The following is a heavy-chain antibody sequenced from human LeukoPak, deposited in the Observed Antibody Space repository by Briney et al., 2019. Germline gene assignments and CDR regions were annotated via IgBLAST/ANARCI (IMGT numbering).Heavy chain of an antibody. CDR3: ARSAYYYDSRGYHNFYHYGVDV. CDR2: ISYDVNYN. V-gene: IGHV3-30*03. D-gene: IGHD3-22*01. J-gene: IGHJ6*02. Sequence: GGSLRLSCAASGFTFSNFGMHWVRQAPGKGLEWVAIISYDVNYNYYADSVKGRFTISRDNSKNTLYLQMNSLRAEDTAVYYCARSAYYYDSRGYHNFYHYGVDVWGQGTTVTVSS. CDR1: GFTFSNFG.